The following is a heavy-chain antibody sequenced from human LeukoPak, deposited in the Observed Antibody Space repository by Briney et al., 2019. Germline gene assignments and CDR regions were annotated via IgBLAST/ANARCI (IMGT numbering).Heavy chain of an antibody. CDR1: GGSISSYY. CDR3: AKFATVTVPNWLDF. D-gene: IGHD4-17*01. CDR2: IYYTGTA. V-gene: IGHV4-59*01. Sequence: PSETLSLTCTVSGGSISSYYWSWIRQPPGKGLEWIGYIYYTGTASYNPSLNSRVTMSVDTSKNQFSLKVNSVTAADTAVYYCAKFATVTVPNWLDFWGQGILVTVSS. J-gene: IGHJ5*01.